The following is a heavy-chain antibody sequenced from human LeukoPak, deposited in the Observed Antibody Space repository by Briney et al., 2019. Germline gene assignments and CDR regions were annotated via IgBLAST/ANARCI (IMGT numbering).Heavy chain of an antibody. CDR1: GFTFSDFS. Sequence: GGSLRPSRVASGFTFSDFSMKWVRQGPGRGLGWVSCIGGSSRSGFYADSMKGRFTISRNNTRNSLYRQRNSLRAEDTAVYYGGREISAGGFDYWGQGTLVTVSS. D-gene: IGHD6-13*01. J-gene: IGHJ4*02. V-gene: IGHV3-21*01. CDR3: GREISAGGFDY. CDR2: IGGSSRSG.